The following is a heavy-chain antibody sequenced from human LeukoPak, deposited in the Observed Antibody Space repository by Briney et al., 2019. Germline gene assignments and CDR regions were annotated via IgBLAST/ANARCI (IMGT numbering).Heavy chain of an antibody. CDR3: ATYRQVLLPFES. J-gene: IGHJ4*02. D-gene: IGHD2-8*02. CDR2: IFPSGGEI. Sequence: GGSLRLSCAASGFTFSTFAMIWVRQPPGKGLEWVSSIFPSGGEIHYADSARGRFTSSRDNSKSTLSLQMNSLRAEDTAIYYCATYRQVLLPFESWGQGTLVTVSS. V-gene: IGHV3-23*01. CDR1: GFTFSTFA.